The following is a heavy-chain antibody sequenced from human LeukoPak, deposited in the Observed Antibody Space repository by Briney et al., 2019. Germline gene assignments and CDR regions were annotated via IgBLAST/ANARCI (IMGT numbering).Heavy chain of an antibody. V-gene: IGHV3-33*01. D-gene: IGHD3-10*01. CDR2: IWYDGSNK. CDR1: GFTFSSYG. Sequence: GGSLRLSCAASGFTFSSYGMHWVRQAPGKGLEWVAVIWYDGSNKYYADSVEGRFTISRDNSKNTLYLQMNSLRAEDTAVYYCARVYGSGSPFDYWGQGTLVTVSS. CDR3: ARVYGSGSPFDY. J-gene: IGHJ4*02.